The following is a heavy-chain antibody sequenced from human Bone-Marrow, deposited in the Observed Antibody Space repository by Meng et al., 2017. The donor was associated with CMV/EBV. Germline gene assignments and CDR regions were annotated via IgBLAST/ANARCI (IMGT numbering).Heavy chain of an antibody. CDR2: IRYDGSNK. J-gene: IGHJ6*02. CDR1: GFTFSSYG. V-gene: IGHV3-30*02. Sequence: GESLKISCAASGFTFSSYGMHWVRQAPGKGLEWVAFIRYDGSNKYYADSVKGRFTISRDNSKNTLYLQMNSLRAEDTAVYYCAKGVGGYYYGMDVWGQGTTVTVSS. D-gene: IGHD4-23*01. CDR3: AKGVGGYYYGMDV.